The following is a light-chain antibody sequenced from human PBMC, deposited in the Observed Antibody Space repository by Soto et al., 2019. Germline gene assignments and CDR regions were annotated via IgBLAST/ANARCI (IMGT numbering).Light chain of an antibody. Sequence: QSALTQPRSVSGSPGQSVTISCTGTSCDVGGYNYVSWYQQHPGKAPKLMIYDVSKRPSGVPDRFSGSKSGNTASLTISGLQAEDEADYYCCSYAGSYTVVFGGGTQLTVL. CDR3: CSYAGSYTVV. CDR2: DVS. V-gene: IGLV2-11*01. CDR1: SCDVGGYNY. J-gene: IGLJ2*01.